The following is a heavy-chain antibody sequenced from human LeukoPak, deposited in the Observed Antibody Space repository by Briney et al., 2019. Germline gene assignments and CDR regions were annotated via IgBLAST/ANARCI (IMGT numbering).Heavy chain of an antibody. Sequence: PSETLSLTCAVYGGPFRGYYWSWIRQPPGKGLEWFGEINHSGSTNYNPSLKSRVTISVDTSKNQFSLKLRSVTAADTAVYYCARGYYEFWSGYYGGIFNYFDYWGQGTLVTVSS. V-gene: IGHV4-34*01. CDR3: ARGYYEFWSGYYGGIFNYFDY. D-gene: IGHD3-3*01. J-gene: IGHJ4*02. CDR2: INHSGST. CDR1: GGPFRGYY.